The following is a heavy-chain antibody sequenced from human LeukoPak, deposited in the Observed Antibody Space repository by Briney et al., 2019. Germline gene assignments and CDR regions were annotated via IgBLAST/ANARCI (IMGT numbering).Heavy chain of an antibody. D-gene: IGHD3-10*01. CDR3: AKRDHYCSGSGYYYMDV. CDR2: ISYDGRSE. CDR1: GFTFSSYA. J-gene: IGHJ6*03. Sequence: PGGSLRLSCAASGFTFSSYAMHWVRQAPGKGLEWVAFISYDGRSEYYADSVKGRCTISRDNSRNTMYLQMISLRAEDTAVYYCAKRDHYCSGSGYYYMDVWGKGTTVTVSS. V-gene: IGHV3-30*02.